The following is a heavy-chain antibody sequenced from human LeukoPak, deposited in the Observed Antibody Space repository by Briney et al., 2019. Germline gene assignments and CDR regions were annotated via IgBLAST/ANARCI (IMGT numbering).Heavy chain of an antibody. CDR2: ISGSGGST. J-gene: IGHJ4*02. CDR1: GFTFSSYA. V-gene: IGHV3-23*01. CDR3: AKDLRLSVGTSPFDY. D-gene: IGHD4-23*01. Sequence: AGGSLRLSCAASGFTFSSYAMSWVRQAPGKGLEWVSSISGSGGSTYYADSVKGRFSISRDNSKNTLYLQVNSLRADDTAVYYCAKDLRLSVGTSPFDYWGQGTLVTVSS.